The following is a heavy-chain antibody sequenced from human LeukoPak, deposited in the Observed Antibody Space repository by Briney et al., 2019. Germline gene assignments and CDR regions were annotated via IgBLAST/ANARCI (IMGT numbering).Heavy chain of an antibody. J-gene: IGHJ4*02. Sequence: GGSLRLSCAASGFTFSTYGMHWVRQDPGKALEGVADIWYDGSNKYYEDSVKGRFTISRDNSKNTLYLQMNSLRAEDTAVYYCARDPGVRWLVGFDYWGQGTLVTVSS. D-gene: IGHD6-19*01. V-gene: IGHV3-33*01. CDR1: GFTFSTYG. CDR3: ARDPGVRWLVGFDY. CDR2: IWYDGSNK.